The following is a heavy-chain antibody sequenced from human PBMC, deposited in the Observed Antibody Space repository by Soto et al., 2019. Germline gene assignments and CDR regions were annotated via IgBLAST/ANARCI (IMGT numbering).Heavy chain of an antibody. CDR3: ARGTAVQTINY. D-gene: IGHD2-21*02. Sequence: PGGSLRLSCAASGFTFSSYVMHWVRQAPGKGLEWVATTSYDGNNEYYADSVKGRFTISRDNSKNTLYLQMNSLSAVDTAVYYCARGTAVQTINYWGQGTLVTVSS. CDR1: GFTFSSYV. J-gene: IGHJ4*02. CDR2: TSYDGNNE. V-gene: IGHV3-30-3*01.